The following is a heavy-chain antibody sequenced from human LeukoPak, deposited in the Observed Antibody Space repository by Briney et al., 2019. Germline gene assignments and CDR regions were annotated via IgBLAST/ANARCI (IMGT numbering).Heavy chain of an antibody. J-gene: IGHJ4*02. CDR1: GFTFSSYA. Sequence: GGSLRLSCAASGFTFSSYAMSWVRQAPGKGLEWVSAISGSGGSTYYADSVKGRFTISRDDSKNTLYLQMNSLRAEDTAVYYCAKDVDYSNYFDYWGQGTLVTVSS. CDR3: AKDVDYSNYFDY. V-gene: IGHV3-23*01. D-gene: IGHD4-11*01. CDR2: ISGSGGST.